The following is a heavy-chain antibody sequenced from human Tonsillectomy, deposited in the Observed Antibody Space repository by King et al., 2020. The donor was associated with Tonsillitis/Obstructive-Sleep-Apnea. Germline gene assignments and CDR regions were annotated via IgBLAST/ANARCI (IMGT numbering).Heavy chain of an antibody. Sequence: VQLVESGGGLVQPGGSLRLSCASSGFPLRDHYMYWVRQAPVKWLEWGVRTRNKANFYTTEYSASVKGRLTISREDSKNSLYLQMNSLKTEDAAVYYCARGVGKEGPWGQGTLVTVSS. D-gene: IGHD1-26*01. CDR3: ARGVGKEGP. CDR1: GFPLRDHY. V-gene: IGHV3-72*01. J-gene: IGHJ5*02. CDR2: TRNKANFYTT.